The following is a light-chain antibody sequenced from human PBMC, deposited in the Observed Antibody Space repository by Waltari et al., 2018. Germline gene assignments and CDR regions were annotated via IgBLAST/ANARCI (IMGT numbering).Light chain of an antibody. CDR2: GAS. CDR1: QSISGA. J-gene: IGKJ4*01. Sequence: ELVLTQSPATLPVSSLERATITCRASQSISGALAWYQKKPGQVPRLLIYGASTRATGIPARFSGSGSGTEFTLTISSLQSEDFAVYYCQQYHNWPPLTFGGGTKVEIK. V-gene: IGKV3D-15*01. CDR3: QQYHNWPPLT.